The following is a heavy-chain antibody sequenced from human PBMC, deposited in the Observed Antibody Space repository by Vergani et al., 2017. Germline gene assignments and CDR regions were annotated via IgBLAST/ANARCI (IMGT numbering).Heavy chain of an antibody. CDR2: IRNKAYGGTT. Sequence: EVQLVESGGGLVPPGRSLRLSCAASGFSFGDYALTWARQAPGKGLEWVAFIRNKAYGGTTEYAASVKGRFTISRDDSKRLAYLQLSGLKTEDTAVDFCSRGRGYSFGYSDYWGQGTLVTVSS. J-gene: IGHJ4*02. D-gene: IGHD5-18*01. CDR3: SRGRGYSFGYSDY. CDR1: GFSFGDYA. V-gene: IGHV3-49*04.